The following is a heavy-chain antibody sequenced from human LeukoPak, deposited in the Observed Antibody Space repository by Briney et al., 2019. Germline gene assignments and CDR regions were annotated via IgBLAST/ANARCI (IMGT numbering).Heavy chain of an antibody. V-gene: IGHV4-39*01. CDR3: ARSSPGWYCSSTSCFSSAFDI. CDR1: GGSISSSSYY. CDR2: IYYSGST. Sequence: SETLSLTCTVSGGSISSSSYYWGWTRQPPGKGLEWIGSIYYSGSTYYNPSLKSRVTISVDTSKNQFSLKLSSVTAADTAVYYCARSSPGWYCSSTSCFSSAFDIWGQGTMVTVSS. J-gene: IGHJ3*02. D-gene: IGHD2-2*01.